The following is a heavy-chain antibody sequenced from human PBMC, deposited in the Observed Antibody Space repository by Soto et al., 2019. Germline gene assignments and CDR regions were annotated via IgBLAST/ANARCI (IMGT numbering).Heavy chain of an antibody. CDR1: GFTFKSYW. CDR2: MKEDGGEI. V-gene: IGHV3-7*01. Sequence: EVYLVESGGGLVQPGGSLRLSCAASGFTFKSYWMAWVRQAPGKGLEWVANMKEDGGEINYVESVRGRFTISRDNAENSLHLQMSSLRAEDTAVYHCVRDRGYSTYDNWGQGTLVTVST. CDR3: VRDRGYSTYDN. J-gene: IGHJ4*02. D-gene: IGHD3-22*01.